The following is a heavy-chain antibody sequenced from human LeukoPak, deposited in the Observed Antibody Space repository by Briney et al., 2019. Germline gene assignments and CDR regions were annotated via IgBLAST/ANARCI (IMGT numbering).Heavy chain of an antibody. J-gene: IGHJ3*02. CDR3: AREGNYYNSEAFDI. D-gene: IGHD3-22*01. CDR1: GYMFTGYH. Sequence: ASVKVSCKASGYMFTGYHIQWVRQAPGQGLEWMGRINPNSGGTNYAQKFQGWVTMTRDTSISTVYMELSNLKSDDTAVYYCAREGNYYNSEAFDIWGQGTMITVSS. V-gene: IGHV1-2*04. CDR2: INPNSGGT.